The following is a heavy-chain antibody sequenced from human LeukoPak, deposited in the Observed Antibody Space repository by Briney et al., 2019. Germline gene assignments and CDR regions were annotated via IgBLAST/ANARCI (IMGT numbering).Heavy chain of an antibody. J-gene: IGHJ4*02. V-gene: IGHV3-30*18. CDR2: ISYDGSNK. Sequence: PGGSLRLSCAASGFTFSSYGMHWVRQAPGKGLEWVAVISYDGSNKYYADSVKGRFTISRDNSKNTLYLQMNSLRAEDTAVYYCAKDGGQWLDLDYWGQGTLVTVSS. D-gene: IGHD6-19*01. CDR3: AKDGGQWLDLDY. CDR1: GFTFSSYG.